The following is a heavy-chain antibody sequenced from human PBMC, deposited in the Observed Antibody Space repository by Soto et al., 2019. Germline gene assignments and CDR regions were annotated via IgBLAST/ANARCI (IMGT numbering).Heavy chain of an antibody. V-gene: IGHV3-33*01. CDR1: GFTFSSYG. Sequence: QVPLVESGGGVVQPGRSLRLSCAASGFTFSSYGMHWVRQAPGKGLEWVAVIWYDGSNKYYADSVKGRFTISRDNSKNTLDLQMNSLRAEDTAVYYCARENGGDDYGDYYWYFDLWGRGTLVTVSS. CDR3: ARENGGDDYGDYYWYFDL. J-gene: IGHJ2*01. D-gene: IGHD4-17*01. CDR2: IWYDGSNK.